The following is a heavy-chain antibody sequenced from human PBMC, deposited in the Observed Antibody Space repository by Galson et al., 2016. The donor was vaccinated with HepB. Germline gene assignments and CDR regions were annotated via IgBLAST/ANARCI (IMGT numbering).Heavy chain of an antibody. CDR3: AILRFSEMGVHEDYYYYPMDV. D-gene: IGHD3-3*01. CDR1: GFSFSSYG. CDR2: ISYDGRNK. V-gene: IGHV3-30*03. Sequence: SLRLSCAASGFSFSSYGMHWVRQAPVKGLEWVAVISYDGRNKYYADSVKGRFTISRDNSKNTLYLQMNSLRAEETAMYYCAILRFSEMGVHEDYYYYPMDVWGQGTTVT. J-gene: IGHJ6*02.